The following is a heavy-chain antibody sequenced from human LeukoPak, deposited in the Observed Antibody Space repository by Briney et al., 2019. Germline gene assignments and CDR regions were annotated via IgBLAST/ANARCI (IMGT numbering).Heavy chain of an antibody. Sequence: ASVKVSCKASGYTFIGHYMYWVRQAPGQGLEWMGWINAKSGDTKYAQKSKGRVTITGDTSISTAYMGLSRLTSDDTAVYYCARDPPGTTTFDYWGQGTLVTVSS. J-gene: IGHJ4*02. CDR1: GYTFIGHY. CDR2: INAKSGDT. D-gene: IGHD1-1*01. V-gene: IGHV1-2*02. CDR3: ARDPPGTTTFDY.